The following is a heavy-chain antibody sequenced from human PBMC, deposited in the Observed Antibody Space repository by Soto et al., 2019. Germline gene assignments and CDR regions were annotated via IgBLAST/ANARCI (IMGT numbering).Heavy chain of an antibody. D-gene: IGHD3-3*01. V-gene: IGHV1-18*01. J-gene: IGHJ3*02. Sequence: ASVKVSCKASGYTFTSYGISWVRQAPGQGLEWMGWISAHSGNTKYAQKLQGRVTMTTNTSTSTAYMELRSLRSDDTAVYYCASPARNYDFWSGYSFDSWGQGTMVTVSS. CDR1: GYTFTSYG. CDR2: ISAHSGNT. CDR3: ASPARNYDFWSGYSFDS.